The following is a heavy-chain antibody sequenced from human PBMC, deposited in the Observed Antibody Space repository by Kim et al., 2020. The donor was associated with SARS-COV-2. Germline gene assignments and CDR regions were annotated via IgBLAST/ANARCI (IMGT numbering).Heavy chain of an antibody. Sequence: TNYSPSFQGHVTISADKSISTAYLQWSSLKASDTAMYYCAAPRGNGMDVWGQGTTVTVSS. CDR2: T. V-gene: IGHV5-10-1*01. D-gene: IGHD3-10*01. CDR3: AAPRGNGMDV. J-gene: IGHJ6*02.